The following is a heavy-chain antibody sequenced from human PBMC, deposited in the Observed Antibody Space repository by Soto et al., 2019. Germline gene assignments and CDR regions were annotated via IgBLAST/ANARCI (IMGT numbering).Heavy chain of an antibody. Sequence: QVQLVQSGAEVKKPGASVKVSCKASGYTFIGYYIHWVRQAPGQGLEWMGWINPNSGGAKYSQKFQAWVTMTSDTSISTAYMELSRLKSDDTAGYYCARSGGGYDLGDYWGQGTLVTVSS. J-gene: IGHJ4*02. CDR3: ARSGGGYDLGDY. CDR1: GYTFIGYY. CDR2: INPNSGGA. D-gene: IGHD5-12*01. V-gene: IGHV1-2*04.